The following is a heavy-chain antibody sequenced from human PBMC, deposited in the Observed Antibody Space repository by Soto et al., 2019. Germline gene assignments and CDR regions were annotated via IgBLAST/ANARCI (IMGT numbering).Heavy chain of an antibody. CDR2: ISSVGDTT. D-gene: IGHD6-19*01. CDR1: GFTFSSYA. J-gene: IGHJ6*03. CDR3: AKREEWGSGQYYYYYYMDV. Sequence: GGSLRLSCAASGFTFSSYAMNWVRQAPGQGLEWVAAISSVGDTTYYAVSVKGRFTISRDNSQHTLALQMNSLRAEDTATYYCAKREEWGSGQYYYYYYMDVWGTGTTVTVSS. V-gene: IGHV3-23*01.